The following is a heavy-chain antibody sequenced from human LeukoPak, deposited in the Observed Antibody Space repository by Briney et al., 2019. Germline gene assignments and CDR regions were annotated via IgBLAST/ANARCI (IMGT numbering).Heavy chain of an antibody. Sequence: SESLSLTRRFCGRSISNYYWSWLRQPGGRGREGIGRIYASGSTNYNPPLKSQVPMSVDTSRDQFSLKLTSVTPADTAVYYCASSFYCGGDCYSPIDAFDIWGQGTMVTVSS. CDR1: GRSISNYY. V-gene: IGHV4-4*07. D-gene: IGHD2-21*02. CDR3: ASSFYCGGDCYSPIDAFDI. CDR2: IYASGST. J-gene: IGHJ3*02.